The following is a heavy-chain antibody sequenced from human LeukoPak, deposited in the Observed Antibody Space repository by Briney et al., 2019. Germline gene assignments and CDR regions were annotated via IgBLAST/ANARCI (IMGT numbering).Heavy chain of an antibody. CDR2: ISNTGTTI. Sequence: PGGSLRLSCAASGFTFSNYYMSWIRQAPGKGLEYIAYISNTGTTIDYADSVKGRFTISRDNSKNSLYLQMNSPRVEDTALYYCARDSGYPDYWGQGTLVTVSS. V-gene: IGHV3-11*04. CDR1: GFTFSNYY. CDR3: ARDSGYPDY. D-gene: IGHD5-12*01. J-gene: IGHJ4*02.